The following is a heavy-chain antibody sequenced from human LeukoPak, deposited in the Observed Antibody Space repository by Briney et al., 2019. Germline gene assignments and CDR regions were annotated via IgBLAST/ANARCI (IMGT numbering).Heavy chain of an antibody. Sequence: SETLSLTCTVSSGSISSYYWSWIRQPPGKGLEWIGYIYYSGSTNYNPSLKSRVTISVDTSKNQFSLKLSSVTAADTAVYYCARGLKLLLWFGELLGGYFDYWGQGTLVTVSS. CDR3: ARGLKLLLWFGELLGGYFDY. CDR1: SGSISSYY. D-gene: IGHD3-10*01. J-gene: IGHJ4*02. CDR2: IYYSGST. V-gene: IGHV4-59*01.